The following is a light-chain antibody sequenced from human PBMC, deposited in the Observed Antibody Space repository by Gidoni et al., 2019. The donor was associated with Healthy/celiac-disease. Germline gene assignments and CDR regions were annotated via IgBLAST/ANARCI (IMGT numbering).Light chain of an antibody. CDR3: AAWDDSLNGYVV. V-gene: IGLV1-44*01. Sequence: QSVLTQPPSASGTPGQRVTISCSGRSSNIGSNTVNWYKQLPGTAPKLLIYINNQRPSGVPDRFSGSKSGTSASLAISGLQSEDEADYYCAAWDDSLNGYVVFGGGTKLTVL. J-gene: IGLJ2*01. CDR2: INN. CDR1: SSNIGSNT.